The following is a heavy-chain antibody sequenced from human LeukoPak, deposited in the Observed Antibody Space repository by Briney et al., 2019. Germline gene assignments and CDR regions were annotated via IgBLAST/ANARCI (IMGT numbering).Heavy chain of an antibody. CDR3: ARLKPRMYYYYYGMDV. CDR2: INHSGST. Sequence: PSETLSLTCAVYGGSFSGYYWRWIRQPPGKGLEWIGEINHSGSTNYNPSLKSRVTISVDTSKNQFSLKLSSVTAADTAVYYCARLKPRMYYYYYGMDVWGKGTTVTVSS. V-gene: IGHV4-34*01. J-gene: IGHJ6*04. CDR1: GGSFSGYY. D-gene: IGHD2-8*01.